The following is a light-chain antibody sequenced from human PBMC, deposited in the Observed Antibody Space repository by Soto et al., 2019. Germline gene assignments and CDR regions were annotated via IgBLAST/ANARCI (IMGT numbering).Light chain of an antibody. CDR2: EVS. V-gene: IGLV2-14*01. CDR3: SSYSSVTTLWV. CDR1: SSDVGGYNY. J-gene: IGLJ3*02. Sequence: QSALTQPASVSGSPGQSITISCTGTSSDVGGYNYVSWYQQHPGKAPKLIIYEVSNRPSGVSNRFSGSKSGNTASLTVSGLQAEDEADYYCSSYSSVTTLWVFGGGTSSPS.